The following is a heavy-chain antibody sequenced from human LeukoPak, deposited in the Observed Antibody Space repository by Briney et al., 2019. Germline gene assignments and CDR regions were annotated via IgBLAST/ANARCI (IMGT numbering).Heavy chain of an antibody. Sequence: GRTLRLSCAASGFTFSSYVMHWVRQAPGKGLEWGAVISYDGSNKYYADSVKGRFTISRDNSKNTLFLQMNSLRTEDTAVYFCARANWAGIEAPATDYWGQGTLVTVSS. V-gene: IGHV3-30-3*01. CDR3: ARANWAGIEAPATDY. CDR1: GFTFSSYV. CDR2: ISYDGSNK. D-gene: IGHD2-15*01. J-gene: IGHJ4*02.